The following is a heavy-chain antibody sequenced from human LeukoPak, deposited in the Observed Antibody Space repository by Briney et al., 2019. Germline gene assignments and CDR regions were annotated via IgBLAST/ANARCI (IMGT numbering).Heavy chain of an antibody. V-gene: IGHV4-59*12. CDR2: THYSGST. CDR3: ARGGVGIVATIHGSRAAAGTGYYFDY. J-gene: IGHJ4*02. CDR1: GGSISSYY. Sequence: SETLSLTCTVSGGSISSYYWSWLRQPPGKGLEYIGYTHYSGSTNYNPSLKSRVTISLDTSGNQFSLKLSSVTAADTAVYYCARGGVGIVATIHGSRAAAGTGYYFDYWGQGTLVTVSS. D-gene: IGHD5-12*01.